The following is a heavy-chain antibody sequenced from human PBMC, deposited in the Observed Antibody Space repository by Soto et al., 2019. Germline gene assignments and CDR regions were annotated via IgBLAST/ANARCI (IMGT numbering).Heavy chain of an antibody. CDR3: ARLVYDTRLDYLYFDF. CDR2: IFHDGTA. V-gene: IGHV4-4*02. J-gene: IGHJ4*02. CDR1: GVSISSGNW. D-gene: IGHD3-16*01. Sequence: SETLSLTCTVSGVSISSGNWWTWVRQSPRKGLECIGEIFHDGTANYFPSFERRVAMSVDKSENQFSLKLTSVTAADAAIYYCARLVYDTRLDYLYFDFWGQGAQVTVSS.